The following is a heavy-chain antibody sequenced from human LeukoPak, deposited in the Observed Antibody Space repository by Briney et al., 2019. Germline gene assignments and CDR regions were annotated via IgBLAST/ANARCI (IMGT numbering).Heavy chain of an antibody. D-gene: IGHD3-9*01. CDR3: ARHPRNYDILTGYYVGYFDY. J-gene: IGHJ4*02. CDR1: GGPISSYY. CDR2: IYYSGNT. Sequence: SETLSLTCTVSGGPISSYYWSWLRQPPGKGLEWIGYIYYSGNTHYNPSLKRRVTISVDTSKNQFSLKLSSATAADTAVYYCARHPRNYDILTGYYVGYFDYWGQGTLVTVSS. V-gene: IGHV4-59*08.